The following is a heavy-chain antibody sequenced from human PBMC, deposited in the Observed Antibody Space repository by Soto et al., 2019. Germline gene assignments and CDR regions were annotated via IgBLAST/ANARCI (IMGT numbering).Heavy chain of an antibody. CDR2: IIPIFGTA. Sequence: QVQLVQSGAEVKKPGSSVKVSCKASGGTFSSYAISWVRQAPGQGLEWMGGIIPIFGTANYAQKFQGRVTITADESTSTAYMELSSLRSEDTAVYYCARGTCSGGSCDSRIYYYYYGMDVWGQGTTVTVSS. D-gene: IGHD2-15*01. V-gene: IGHV1-69*01. CDR3: ARGTCSGGSCDSRIYYYYYGMDV. J-gene: IGHJ6*02. CDR1: GGTFSSYA.